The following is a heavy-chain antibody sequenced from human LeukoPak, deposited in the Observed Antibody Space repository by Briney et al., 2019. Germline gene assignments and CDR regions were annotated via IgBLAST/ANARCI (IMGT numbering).Heavy chain of an antibody. CDR2: INPNSGGT. V-gene: IGHV1-2*02. D-gene: IGHD2-2*01. CDR3: AREVGGTRKDHDY. J-gene: IGHJ4*02. Sequence: ASVTVSFKASGYTFTVYYMHWVRQAPGQGLEWMGWINPNSGGTNYAQKFQGRVTMTRDTSISTAYMELSRLRSDDTAVYYCAREVGGTRKDHDYWGQGTLVTVSS. CDR1: GYTFTVYY.